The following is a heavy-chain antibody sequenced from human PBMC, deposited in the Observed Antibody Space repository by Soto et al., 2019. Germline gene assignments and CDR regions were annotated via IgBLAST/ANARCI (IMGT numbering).Heavy chain of an antibody. J-gene: IGHJ4*02. CDR2: ISGSGGST. CDR3: AKVSIAVAGTSFDY. D-gene: IGHD6-19*01. CDR1: GFPFSTSA. V-gene: IGHV3-23*01. Sequence: EVQLLESGGGLVQPGGSLRLSCAASGFPFSTSAMNWVRQAPGKGLEWVSIISGSGGSTYYADSVKGRFTISRDNSKNTLYLQMNSLRAEDTAVYYCAKVSIAVAGTSFDYWGQGTLVTVSS.